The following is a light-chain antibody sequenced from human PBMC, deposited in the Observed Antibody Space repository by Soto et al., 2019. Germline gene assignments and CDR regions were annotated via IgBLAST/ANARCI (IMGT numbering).Light chain of an antibody. CDR3: QQYGSSRWT. J-gene: IGKJ1*01. CDR1: QSVSGSY. Sequence: EIVLTQSPGTLSLSPGERATLSCRASQSVSGSYLAWYQQNRGQAPRLLIYGASSRAPGIPDRFGGSGSGTDFTLTISRLEPEDFAVYYCQQYGSSRWTFGQGTKVEIK. CDR2: GAS. V-gene: IGKV3-20*01.